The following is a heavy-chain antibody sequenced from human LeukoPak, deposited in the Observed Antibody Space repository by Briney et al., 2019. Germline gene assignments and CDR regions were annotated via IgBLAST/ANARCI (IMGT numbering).Heavy chain of an antibody. J-gene: IGHJ4*02. CDR3: AKFNTVSGGFDY. Sequence: GRSLRLSCAASGFTFSSYGMHWVRPAPGKGLEWVADISYDGSNKYYADSVKGRFTISRDNSKNTLYLQMNSLRAEDTAVYYCAKFNTVSGGFDYWGQGTLVTVSS. V-gene: IGHV3-30*18. CDR1: GFTFSSYG. D-gene: IGHD4-17*01. CDR2: ISYDGSNK.